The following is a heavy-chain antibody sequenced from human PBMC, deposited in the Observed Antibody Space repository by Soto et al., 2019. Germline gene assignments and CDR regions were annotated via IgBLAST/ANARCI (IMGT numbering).Heavy chain of an antibody. CDR3: ASHLPDHYDFWSGPYYFDY. J-gene: IGHJ4*02. CDR2: IYYSGST. Sequence: QLQLQESGPGLVKPSETLSLTCTVSGGSISSSSYYWGWIRQPPGKGLEWIGSIYYSGSTYYNPSLKSRVTISVDTSKNQFSLKLSSVTAADTAVYYCASHLPDHYDFWSGPYYFDYWGQGTLVTVSS. D-gene: IGHD3-3*01. CDR1: GGSISSSSYY. V-gene: IGHV4-39*01.